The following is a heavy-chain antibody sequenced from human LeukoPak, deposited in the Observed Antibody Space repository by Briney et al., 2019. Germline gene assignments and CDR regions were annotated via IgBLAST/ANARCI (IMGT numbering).Heavy chain of an antibody. V-gene: IGHV3-21*01. Sequence: SITSISTYIYYAASVKGPFTISRDNAKNSLHLQMNSLRAEDTAVYYCARNRYGSSLDAFDIWGQGTVVTVSS. CDR2: ITSISTYI. CDR3: ARNRYGSSLDAFDI. J-gene: IGHJ3*02. D-gene: IGHD6-13*01.